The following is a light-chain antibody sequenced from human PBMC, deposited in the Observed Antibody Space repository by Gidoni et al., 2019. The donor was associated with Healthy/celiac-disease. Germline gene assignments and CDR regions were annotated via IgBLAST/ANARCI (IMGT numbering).Light chain of an antibody. J-gene: IGKJ2*01. CDR1: QSISSW. CDR3: QQYNSYSPGYT. Sequence: DIQMTQSPSTLSASVGDRVTITCWASQSISSWLAWYQQKPGKAPKPLIYKASSLESGGPSRCSGSGFGTEFTLTINSLQPDDFATYYCQQYNSYSPGYTFXQXTKLEIK. CDR2: KAS. V-gene: IGKV1-5*03.